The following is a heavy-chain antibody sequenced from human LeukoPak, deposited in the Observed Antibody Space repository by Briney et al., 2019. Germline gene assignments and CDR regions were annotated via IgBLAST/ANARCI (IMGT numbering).Heavy chain of an antibody. CDR2: ISTNNGNT. D-gene: IGHD5-18*01. V-gene: IGHV1-18*04. J-gene: IGHJ4*02. CDR3: ARGVEWQQLWSRGYYFDY. Sequence: ASAKVSCKASGYTFTNYGISWVRQAPGQGLEWMGWISTNNGNTDYAQSLQGRVTMTTDTSTNTASMELRSLRSDDTAVYYCARGVEWQQLWSRGYYFDYWGQGTPVTVSS. CDR1: GYTFTNYG.